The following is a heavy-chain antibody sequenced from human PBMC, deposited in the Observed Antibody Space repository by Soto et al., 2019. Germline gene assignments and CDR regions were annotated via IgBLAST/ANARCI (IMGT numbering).Heavy chain of an antibody. V-gene: IGHV4-31*02. CDR1: GGSISSSSYY. CDR3: AFRTSTKYYYYGMEV. J-gene: IGHJ6*02. CDR2: IYYSGST. Sequence: PSETLSLTCTVSGGSISSSSYYWCWIRQHPGKGLEWIGYIYYSGSTYYNPSLKSRVTISVDTSKNQFSLKLSSVTAADTAVYYCAFRTSTKYYYYGMEVWGQGTTVTVSS.